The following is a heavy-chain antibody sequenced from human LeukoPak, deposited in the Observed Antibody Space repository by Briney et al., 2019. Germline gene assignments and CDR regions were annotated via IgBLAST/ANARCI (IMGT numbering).Heavy chain of an antibody. D-gene: IGHD1-26*01. CDR2: IYYSGST. V-gene: IGHV4-59*12. CDR3: ARSPRGVPTDYYFDY. CDR1: GGSISSYY. Sequence: PSETLSLTCTVSGGSISSYYWSWIRQPPGKGLEWIGYIYYSGSTYYNPSLKSRVTISVDTSKNQFSLKLSSVTAADTAVYYCARSPRGVPTDYYFDYWGQGTLVTVSS. J-gene: IGHJ4*02.